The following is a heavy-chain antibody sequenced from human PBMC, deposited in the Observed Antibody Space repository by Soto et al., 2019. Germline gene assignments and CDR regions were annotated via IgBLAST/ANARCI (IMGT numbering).Heavy chain of an antibody. CDR3: ARDRHYCSGGSCYSDYYYYGMDV. V-gene: IGHV1-2*04. J-gene: IGHJ6*02. D-gene: IGHD2-15*01. CDR1: GYTFTGYY. Sequence: ASVKVSCKASGYTFTGYYMHWVRQAPGQGLEWMGWINPNSGGTNYAQKFQGWVNMTRDTSISTAYMELSRLRSDDTAVYYCARDRHYCSGGSCYSDYYYYGMDVWGQGTTVTVSS. CDR2: INPNSGGT.